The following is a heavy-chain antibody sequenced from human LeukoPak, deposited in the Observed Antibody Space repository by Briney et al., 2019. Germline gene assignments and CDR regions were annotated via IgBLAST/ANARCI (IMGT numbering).Heavy chain of an antibody. CDR3: AKDSSTWGNLAGHFDS. V-gene: IGHV4-30-4*01. CDR2: IYYSGST. D-gene: IGHD6-13*01. Sequence: SETLSLTCTVSGDSISSGDYYWSWIRQPPGKGLEWIGYIYYSGSTYYNPSLKSRVTISVDTSKNQFSLKLSSVTAADTAVYYCAKDSSTWGNLAGHFDSWGQGTLVTVSS. J-gene: IGHJ4*02. CDR1: GDSISSGDYY.